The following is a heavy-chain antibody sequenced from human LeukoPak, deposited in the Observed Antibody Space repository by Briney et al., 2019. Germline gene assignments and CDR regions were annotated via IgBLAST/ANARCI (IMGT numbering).Heavy chain of an antibody. CDR1: GYSFTSCW. CDR2: IYPGDSDT. CDR3: ARRGTMVREINSAFDI. Sequence: GESLKISCKGSGYSFTSCWIGWVRQMPGKGLEWMGIIYPGDSDTRYSPSFQGQVTISADKSISTAYLQWSSLKASDTATYYCARRGTMVREINSAFDIWGQGTMVTVSS. V-gene: IGHV5-51*01. D-gene: IGHD3-10*01. J-gene: IGHJ3*02.